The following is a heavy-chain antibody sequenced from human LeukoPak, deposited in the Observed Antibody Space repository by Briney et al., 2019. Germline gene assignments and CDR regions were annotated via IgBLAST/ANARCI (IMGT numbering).Heavy chain of an antibody. CDR2: IYHSGST. CDR3: ARVVGDYFDY. CDR1: GYSISSGYY. D-gene: IGHD1-26*01. J-gene: IGHJ4*02. Sequence: SETLSLTCAVSGYSISSGYYWGSIRQPPGKGLEWIGSIYHSGSTYYTPSLKSRVTISVDTSKNQFSLKLSSVTAADTAVYYCARVVGDYFDYWGQGTLVTVSS. V-gene: IGHV4-38-2*01.